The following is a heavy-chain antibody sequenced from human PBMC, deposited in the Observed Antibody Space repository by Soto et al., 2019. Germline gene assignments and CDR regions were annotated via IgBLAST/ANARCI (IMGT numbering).Heavy chain of an antibody. Sequence: GGSLRLSCAASGFTFSSYAMNWVRQAPGKGLEWVSSISSSGSFRYYADSVKGRFTISRDNAKNSLYLQMNSLRAQDTAVYYCARGAPGRDGYNLDFQHWGQGTLVTVSS. CDR1: GFTFSSYA. D-gene: IGHD5-12*01. J-gene: IGHJ1*01. CDR3: ARGAPGRDGYNLDFQH. V-gene: IGHV3-21*04. CDR2: ISSSGSFR.